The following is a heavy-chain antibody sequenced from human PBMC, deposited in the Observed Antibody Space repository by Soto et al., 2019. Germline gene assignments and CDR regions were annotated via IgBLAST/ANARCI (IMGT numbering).Heavy chain of an antibody. J-gene: IGHJ4*02. Sequence: PSETLSLTCAVYGGSFSGYYWSWIRQPPGKGLEWIGEINHSGSTNYNPSLKSRVTISVDTSKNQFSLKLSSVTAADTAVYYCARASGLWWYPYWGQGTLVTVSS. CDR3: ARASGLWWYPY. D-gene: IGHD2-21*01. V-gene: IGHV4-34*01. CDR2: INHSGST. CDR1: GGSFSGYY.